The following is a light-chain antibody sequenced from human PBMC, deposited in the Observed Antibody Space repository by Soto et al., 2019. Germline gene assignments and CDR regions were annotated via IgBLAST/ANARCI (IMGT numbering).Light chain of an antibody. CDR1: QSVSSY. CDR3: QQYGSSPPLT. V-gene: IGKV3-20*01. CDR2: GAS. Sequence: EIVLTQSPATLSLSPGERATLSCRASQSVSSYLAWYQQKPGQAPRLLIYGASSRATGVPDRFSGSGSGTDFTLTIGKLEPEDFALYYCQQYGSSPPLTFGGGTKVEIK. J-gene: IGKJ4*01.